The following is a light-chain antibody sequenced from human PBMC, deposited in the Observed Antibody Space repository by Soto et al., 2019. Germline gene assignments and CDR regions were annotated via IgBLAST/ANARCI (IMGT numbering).Light chain of an antibody. Sequence: QSALTQPASVSGSPGQSITISCTGTSSDVGAYKYVSWYQQHPGKATKLMIYDVSSRPSGVSNRFSGSKSGNTASLIISGLQAEDEADYYCISYTSSDTDVFGTGTKVTVL. CDR1: SSDVGAYKY. J-gene: IGLJ1*01. V-gene: IGLV2-14*01. CDR3: ISYTSSDTDV. CDR2: DVS.